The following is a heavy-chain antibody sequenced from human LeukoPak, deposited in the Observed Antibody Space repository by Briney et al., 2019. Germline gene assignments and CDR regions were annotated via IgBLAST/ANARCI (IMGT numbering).Heavy chain of an antibody. CDR1: GGSISSYY. D-gene: IGHD3-10*01. V-gene: IGHV4-59*01. CDR2: IYDSGSN. Sequence: PSGALSLTCTVSGGSISSYYWSWIRQPPGKGLEGIGCIYDSGSNNYNPSLKSRVAISVDTSKNQFSLKLSSVTAADTAVYYCARATMVRGAPYGMDVWGQGTTVTVS. J-gene: IGHJ6*02. CDR3: ARATMVRGAPYGMDV.